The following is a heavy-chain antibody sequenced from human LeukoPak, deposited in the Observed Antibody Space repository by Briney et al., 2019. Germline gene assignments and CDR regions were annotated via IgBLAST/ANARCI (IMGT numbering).Heavy chain of an antibody. Sequence: ASVKVSCKASGYTFTSYDINWVRQATGQGLEWMGWMNPNSGNTGYAQKFQGRVTMTRNTSISTAYMELSSLRSEDTAVYYCARGSRGTVVVTATTRKTKYYYYMDVWGKGTTVTVSS. CDR1: GYTFTSYD. J-gene: IGHJ6*03. CDR3: ARGSRGTVVVTATTRKTKYYYYMDV. CDR2: MNPNSGNT. D-gene: IGHD2-21*02. V-gene: IGHV1-8*01.